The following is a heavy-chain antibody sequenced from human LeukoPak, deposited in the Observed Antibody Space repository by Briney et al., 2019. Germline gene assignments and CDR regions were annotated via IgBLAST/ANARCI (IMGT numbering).Heavy chain of an antibody. Sequence: GGSLRLSCAASGFTFSSYAMSWVRQAPGKGLEWVSAISGGGDSTYYGDSVKGRFTISRDNSKNTLYLQMNSLRAEDTAVYYCAKTRPLDSSSWSHGDYWGQGTLVTVSS. CDR3: AKTRPLDSSSWSHGDY. D-gene: IGHD6-13*01. J-gene: IGHJ4*02. CDR2: ISGGGDST. V-gene: IGHV3-23*01. CDR1: GFTFSSYA.